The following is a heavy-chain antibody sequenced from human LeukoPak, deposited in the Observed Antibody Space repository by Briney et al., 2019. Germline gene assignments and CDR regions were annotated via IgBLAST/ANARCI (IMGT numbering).Heavy chain of an antibody. J-gene: IGHJ2*01. CDR3: ARVDYGDLRGPRWYFDL. Sequence: ASVKVSCKASGGTFSSYAISWVRQAPGQGLEWMGGIIPIFGTANYAQKFQGRVTITADESTSTAYMELSSLRSEDTAVYYCARVDYGDLRGPRWYFDLWGRGTLVTASS. CDR1: GGTFSSYA. CDR2: IIPIFGTA. V-gene: IGHV1-69*13. D-gene: IGHD4-17*01.